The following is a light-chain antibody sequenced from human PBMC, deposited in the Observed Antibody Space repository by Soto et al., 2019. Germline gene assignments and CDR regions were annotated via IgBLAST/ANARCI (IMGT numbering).Light chain of an antibody. CDR2: GAS. Sequence: EIVMTQSPATLSVSPGERDIVSCRASQSVGSNLAWYQQKAGQAPSLLIYGASTRATGVPARFSGSGSGTEFTLTISSLQSEDFAVYYCQQYSYWRTFGQGTKVDIK. CDR1: QSVGSN. V-gene: IGKV3-15*01. CDR3: QQYSYWRT. J-gene: IGKJ1*01.